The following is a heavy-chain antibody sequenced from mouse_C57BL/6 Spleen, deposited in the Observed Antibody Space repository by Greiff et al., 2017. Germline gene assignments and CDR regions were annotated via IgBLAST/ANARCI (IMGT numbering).Heavy chain of an antibody. D-gene: IGHD4-1*01. Sequence: ESGPGLVKPSQSLSLTCSVTGYSITSGYYWNWIRQFPGNKLEWMGYISYDGSNNYNPSLKNRISITRDTSKNQFFLKLNSVTTEDTATYYCARGLNWVDYWGQGTTLTVSS. V-gene: IGHV3-6*01. CDR1: GYSITSGYY. CDR2: ISYDGSN. J-gene: IGHJ2*01. CDR3: ARGLNWVDY.